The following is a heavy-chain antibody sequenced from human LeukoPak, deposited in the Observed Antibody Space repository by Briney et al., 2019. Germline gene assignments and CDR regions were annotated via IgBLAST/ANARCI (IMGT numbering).Heavy chain of an antibody. D-gene: IGHD3-3*01. Sequence: SETLSLTCTVSGGSISSYYWSWIRQPPGKGLEWIGYIYYSGSTNYNPSLKSRVTISVDTSKNQFSLKLSSVTAADTAVYYCAGGVAIFGVVIIPDWFDPWGQGTLVTVSS. J-gene: IGHJ5*02. V-gene: IGHV4-59*01. CDR1: GGSISSYY. CDR2: IYYSGST. CDR3: AGGVAIFGVVIIPDWFDP.